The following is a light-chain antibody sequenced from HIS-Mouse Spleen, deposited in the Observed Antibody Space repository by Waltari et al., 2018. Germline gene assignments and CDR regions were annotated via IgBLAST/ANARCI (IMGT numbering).Light chain of an antibody. Sequence: NFMLTQPHSVSESPGKTVTISCTRSRCSISSNYVQWYHQRPGSAPTTVIYEDNQRPSGVPDRFSGSIDSSSNSASLTISGLKTEDEADYYCQSYDSSNHRVFGGGTKLTVL. V-gene: IGLV6-57*04. CDR3: QSYDSSNHRV. CDR1: RCSISSNY. CDR2: EDN. J-gene: IGLJ3*02.